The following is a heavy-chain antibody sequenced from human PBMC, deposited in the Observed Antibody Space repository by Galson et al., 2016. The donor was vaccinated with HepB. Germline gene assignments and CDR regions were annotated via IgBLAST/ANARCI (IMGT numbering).Heavy chain of an antibody. CDR3: ARERDGYSSYYRYFDL. D-gene: IGHD3-10*01. Sequence: SLRLSCAVSGFTFRVYGMHWARQAPGKGLEWVAVIWHDGSKKYYADSVKGRFTISRDDSKNTLYIQMDSLRAEDTGIYYCARERDGYSSYYRYFDLWGQGALVTVSS. V-gene: IGHV3-33*01. J-gene: IGHJ4*02. CDR1: GFTFRVYG. CDR2: IWHDGSKK.